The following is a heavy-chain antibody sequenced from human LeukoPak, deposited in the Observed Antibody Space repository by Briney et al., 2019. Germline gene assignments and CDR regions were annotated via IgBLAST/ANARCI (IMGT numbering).Heavy chain of an antibody. J-gene: IGHJ6*03. CDR1: GGSISSRGYY. Sequence: SETLSLTCTISGGSISSRGYYWGWIRQPAGKGLEWIGRIYTSGSTNYNPSLKSRVTMSVDTSKNQFSLKLSSVTAADTAVYYCARAVGSGSFQTFYYYMDVWGKGTTVTISS. CDR3: ARAVGSGSFQTFYYYMDV. D-gene: IGHD3-10*01. CDR2: IYTSGST. V-gene: IGHV4-61*02.